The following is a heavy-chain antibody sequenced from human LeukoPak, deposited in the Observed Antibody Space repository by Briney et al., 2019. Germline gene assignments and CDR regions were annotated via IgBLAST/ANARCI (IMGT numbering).Heavy chain of an antibody. Sequence: SETLSLTCAVYGGSFSGYYWSWIRQPPGKGLEWIGEINHSGSTNYNPSLKSRITISVDMSKNQFSLKLSSVTAADTAVYYCARAGYGVAFDIWGQGTMVTVSS. V-gene: IGHV4-34*01. CDR2: INHSGST. J-gene: IGHJ3*02. CDR3: ARAGYGVAFDI. D-gene: IGHD4-17*01. CDR1: GGSFSGYY.